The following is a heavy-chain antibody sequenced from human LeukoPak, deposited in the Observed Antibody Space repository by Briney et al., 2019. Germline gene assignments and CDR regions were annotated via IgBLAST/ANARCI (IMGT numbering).Heavy chain of an antibody. CDR3: AKGAGFDI. CDR2: ISWNSGSI. V-gene: IGHV3-9*01. Sequence: VRSLRLSCAASGFTFDDYAMRWVRQAPGKGLEWVSGISWNSGSIGYADSVKGRFTISRDNAKNSLYLQMNSLRAEDTALYYCAKGAGFDIWGQGTMVTVSS. J-gene: IGHJ3*02. CDR1: GFTFDDYA.